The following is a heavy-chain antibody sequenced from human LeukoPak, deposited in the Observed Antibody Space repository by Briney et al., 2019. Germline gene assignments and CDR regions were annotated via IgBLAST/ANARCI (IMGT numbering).Heavy chain of an antibody. Sequence: SVKVSCKASGGTFSSYAISWVRQAPGQGLEWMGGIIPIFGTANYAQKFQGRVTITADESTSTAYMELSSPRSEDTAVYYCARVLTASPYYYYYYMDVWGKGTTVTVSS. V-gene: IGHV1-69*13. CDR2: IIPIFGTA. CDR3: ARVLTASPYYYYYYMDV. J-gene: IGHJ6*03. CDR1: GGTFSSYA.